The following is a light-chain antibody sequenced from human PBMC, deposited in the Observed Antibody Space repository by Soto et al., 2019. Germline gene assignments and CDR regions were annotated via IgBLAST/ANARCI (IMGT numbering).Light chain of an antibody. CDR3: QQYNNWPRT. Sequence: EIVLTQSPGPLSLSPGERATLSCRASQSVSSSYLAWYQQKPGQAPRLLIYGASTRATDIPARFSGSGSGTEFTLTFSSLQTEDVAVYYCQQYNNWPRTFGQGTKVDIK. J-gene: IGKJ1*01. V-gene: IGKV3-15*01. CDR2: GAS. CDR1: QSVSSSY.